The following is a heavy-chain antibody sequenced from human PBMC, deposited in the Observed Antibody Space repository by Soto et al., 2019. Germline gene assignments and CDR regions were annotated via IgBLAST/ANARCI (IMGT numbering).Heavy chain of an antibody. CDR1: GFTFSSYA. CDR3: ARDKRDLRFLEWSYYFDY. CDR2: ISYDGSNK. Sequence: GGSLRLSCAASGFTFSSYAMHWVRQAPGKRLEWVAVISYDGSNKYYADSVKGRFTISGDNSKNTLYLQMNSLRAEDTAVYYCARDKRDLRFLEWSYYFDYWGQGTLVTVSS. V-gene: IGHV3-30-3*01. D-gene: IGHD3-3*01. J-gene: IGHJ4*02.